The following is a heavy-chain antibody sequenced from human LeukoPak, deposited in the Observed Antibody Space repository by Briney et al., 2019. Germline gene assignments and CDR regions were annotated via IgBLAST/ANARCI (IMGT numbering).Heavy chain of an antibody. CDR1: GFTFSSYW. V-gene: IGHV3-7*03. D-gene: IGHD3-16*01. CDR3: ARGADFDY. Sequence: PGGSLRLSCAASGFTFSSYWMNWARQAPGKGLEWVASINHNGNVNYYVDSVKGRFTISRDNAKNSLYLQMSNLRAEDTAVYYCARGADFDYWGQGTLVTVSS. CDR2: INHNGNVN. J-gene: IGHJ4*02.